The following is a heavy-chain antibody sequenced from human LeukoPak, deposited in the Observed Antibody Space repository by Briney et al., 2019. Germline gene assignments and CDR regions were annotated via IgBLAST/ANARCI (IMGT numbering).Heavy chain of an antibody. CDR3: ARGDYDILTAHYLSIRQ. J-gene: IGHJ4*02. Sequence: SETLSLTSTVSGGSISSSSYYWGWIRQPPGKGLEWIGSIYYSGSTYYNPSLKSRVTISVDTSKNQFSLKMRSVTAADTALYYCARGDYDILTAHYLSIRQWGQGILVTVSS. CDR2: IYYSGST. V-gene: IGHV4-39*01. CDR1: GGSISSSSYY. D-gene: IGHD3-9*01.